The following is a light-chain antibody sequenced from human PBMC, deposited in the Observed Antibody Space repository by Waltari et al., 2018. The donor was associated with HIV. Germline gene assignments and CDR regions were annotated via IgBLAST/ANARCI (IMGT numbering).Light chain of an antibody. CDR3: MQTLEAPLT. V-gene: IGKV2-28*01. Sequence: DIVMTQSPVSLPVTPGEPASISCRSSQALLRSNGYIYLDWYLQKPGQSPQLVLYLGAKRDSGVPDRFSASGSATDFTLTISRVEAEDVRVYYCMQTLEAPLTFGDGTKVEIQ. CDR2: LGA. CDR1: QALLRSNGYIY. J-gene: IGKJ4*01.